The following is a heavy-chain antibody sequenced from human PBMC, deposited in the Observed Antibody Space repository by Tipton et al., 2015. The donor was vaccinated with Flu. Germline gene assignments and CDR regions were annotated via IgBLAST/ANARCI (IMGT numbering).Heavy chain of an antibody. D-gene: IGHD3-3*01. V-gene: IGHV3-7*04. CDR1: GITLSDFW. CDR2: IKQDGSEK. CDR3: VGGWEWQPDH. Sequence: SLRLSCEASGITLSDFWMNWVRQAPGKGLEWVAIIKQDGSEKYYVDSVKGRFTISRDNAKNSLYLQMNNVRVEDTAVYYCVGGWEWQPDHWGQGTLVTVSS. J-gene: IGHJ4*02.